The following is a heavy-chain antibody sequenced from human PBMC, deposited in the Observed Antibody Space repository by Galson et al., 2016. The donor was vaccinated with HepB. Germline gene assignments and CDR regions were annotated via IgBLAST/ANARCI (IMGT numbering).Heavy chain of an antibody. D-gene: IGHD3-10*01. V-gene: IGHV3-11*06. Sequence: SLRLSCAASGFTFNDYYMNWIRQAPGKGLEWVSYISNSGYYTNYADSVKGRFTISRDNAKNSLYLQMDSLRAEDTAVYYRARAMIRGVIKSSLNDAFDIWGQGTLVTVSS. CDR3: ARAMIRGVIKSSLNDAFDI. CDR2: ISNSGYYT. J-gene: IGHJ3*02. CDR1: GFTFNDYY.